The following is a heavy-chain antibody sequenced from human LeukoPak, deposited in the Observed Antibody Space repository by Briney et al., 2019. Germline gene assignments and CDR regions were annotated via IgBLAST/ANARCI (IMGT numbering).Heavy chain of an antibody. CDR2: FDPEDGET. CDR3: ATLSYCSSTSCYTRSLYYYGMDV. J-gene: IGHJ6*02. CDR1: GYTLTELS. V-gene: IGHV1-24*01. D-gene: IGHD2-2*02. Sequence: ASVKVSCKVSGYTLTELSMHWVRQAPGKGLEWMGGFDPEDGETIYAQKFQGRVTMTRDTSTSTVYMELSSLRSEDTAVYYCATLSYCSSTSCYTRSLYYYGMDVWGQGTTVTVSS.